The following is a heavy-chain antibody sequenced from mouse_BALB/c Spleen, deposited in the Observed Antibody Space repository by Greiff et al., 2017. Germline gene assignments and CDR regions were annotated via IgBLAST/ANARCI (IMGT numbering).Heavy chain of an antibody. J-gene: IGHJ3*01. CDR2: ISSGGSYT. CDR1: GFTFSSYA. Sequence: EVKLVESGGGLVKPGGSLKLSCAASGFTFSSYAMSWVRQTPEKRLEWVATISSGGSYTYYPDSVKGRFTISRDNAKNTLYLQMSSLRSEDTAMYYCARHLYYPAWFAYWGQGTLVTVSA. V-gene: IGHV5-9-3*01. CDR3: ARHLYYPAWFAY. D-gene: IGHD1-1*01.